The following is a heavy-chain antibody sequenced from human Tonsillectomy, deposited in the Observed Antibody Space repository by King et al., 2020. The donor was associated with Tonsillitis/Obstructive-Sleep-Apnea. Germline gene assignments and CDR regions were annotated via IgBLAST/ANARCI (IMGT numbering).Heavy chain of an antibody. V-gene: IGHV3-72*01. CDR2: TRNKANGYTT. D-gene: IGHD6-13*01. J-gene: IGHJ6*02. CDR3: TRTPNSWYIYYYPMDV. CDR1: GFTFSDHY. Sequence: VQLVQSGGGLVQPGGSLRLSCAASGFTFSDHYMEWVRQAPGKGLEWVGRTRNKANGYTTEYAAPVKGRFTISRDVSKNSLYLQMISLKIADTAVYYCTRTPNSWYIYYYPMDVWGQGTPVTVSS.